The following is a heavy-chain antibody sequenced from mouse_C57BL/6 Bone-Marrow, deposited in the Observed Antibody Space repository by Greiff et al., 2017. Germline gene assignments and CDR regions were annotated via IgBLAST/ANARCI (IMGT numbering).Heavy chain of an antibody. CDR2: ILPGSGST. J-gene: IGHJ4*01. D-gene: IGHD2-2*01. V-gene: IGHV1-9*01. CDR1: GYTFTGYW. Sequence: VQLQQSGAELMKPGASVKLSCKATGYTFTGYWIEWVKQRPGHGLEWIGEILPGSGSTNYNAKFKGKATFAADTSSNTAYMQLSSLTTEDSAIYYCARGWLRRVPYYAMDYWGQGTSVTVSS. CDR3: ARGWLRRVPYYAMDY.